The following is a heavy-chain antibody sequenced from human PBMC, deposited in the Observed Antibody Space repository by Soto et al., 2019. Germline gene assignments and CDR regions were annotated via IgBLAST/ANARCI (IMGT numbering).Heavy chain of an antibody. CDR3: ARVRGGGPFDD. J-gene: IGHJ4*02. CDR2: IYYSGST. CDR1: VGSISSGGYY. V-gene: IGHV4-31*03. D-gene: IGHD1-26*01. Sequence: PSETLSLTCTVSVGSISSGGYYWSWIRQHPGKGLEWIGYIYYSGSTYYNPSLKSRVTISVDTSKNQFSLKLTSVTAADTAVYYCARVRGGGPFDDSGQGTMVTVSS.